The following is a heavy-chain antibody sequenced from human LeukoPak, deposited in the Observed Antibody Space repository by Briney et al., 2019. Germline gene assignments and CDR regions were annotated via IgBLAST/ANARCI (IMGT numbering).Heavy chain of an antibody. Sequence: PSETLSLTCTVSGGSISSYYWSWIRQPPGKGLEWIGYIYYSGSTNYNPSLKSRVTISVDTSKNQFSLKLSSVTAADTAVYYCARTCCSSTSCYKAFDIWGQGTMVTVSS. D-gene: IGHD2-2*02. CDR2: IYYSGST. V-gene: IGHV4-59*01. CDR3: ARTCCSSTSCYKAFDI. CDR1: GGSISSYY. J-gene: IGHJ3*02.